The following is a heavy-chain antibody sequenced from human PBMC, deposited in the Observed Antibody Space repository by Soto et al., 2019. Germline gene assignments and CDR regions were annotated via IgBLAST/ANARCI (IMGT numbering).Heavy chain of an antibody. CDR2: ISGSGGST. D-gene: IGHD3-3*01. Sequence: GGSLRLSCAASGFTFSSYAMSWVRQAPGKGLEWVSAISGSGGSTYYADSVKGRFTISRDNSKNTLYLQMNSLRAEDTAVYYCAKDLRFLEWLLSQSFDPWGQGTLVTVSS. CDR3: AKDLRFLEWLLSQSFDP. CDR1: GFTFSSYA. J-gene: IGHJ5*02. V-gene: IGHV3-23*01.